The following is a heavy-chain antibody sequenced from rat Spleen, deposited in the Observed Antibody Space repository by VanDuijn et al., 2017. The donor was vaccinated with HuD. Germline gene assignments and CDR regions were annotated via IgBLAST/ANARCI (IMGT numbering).Heavy chain of an antibody. J-gene: IGHJ4*01. D-gene: IGHD1-6*01. V-gene: IGHV5-25*01. Sequence: EVQLVESGGGLVQPGRSLKLSCAASGFTFSDYYMAWVRQAPTKGLEWVASISTGGGNTYYRDSVKGRFTISRDNAKSNLYRQMDSLRSEDTATYYCARLEYYGLPSVRDAWGQGASVTVSS. CDR3: ARLEYYGLPSVRDA. CDR1: GFTFSDYY. CDR2: ISTGGGNT.